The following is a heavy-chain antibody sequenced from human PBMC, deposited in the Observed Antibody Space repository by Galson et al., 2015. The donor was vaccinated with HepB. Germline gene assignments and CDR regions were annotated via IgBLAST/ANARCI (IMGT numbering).Heavy chain of an antibody. J-gene: IGHJ4*02. CDR3: ISSYWGAPNY. CDR1: GFTFSNSW. D-gene: IGHD3-10*01. V-gene: IGHV3-74*01. CDR2: ITTDGSSA. Sequence: SLRLSCAASGFTFSNSWMHWVRQTPGQGLEWVSRITTDGSSATYADSVKGRFTISRDNAKNTLYLQMNSLRAEDTAVYYCISSYWGAPNYWGQGTLVTVSS.